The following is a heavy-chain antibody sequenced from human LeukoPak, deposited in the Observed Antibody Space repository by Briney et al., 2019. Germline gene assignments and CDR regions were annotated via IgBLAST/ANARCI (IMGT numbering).Heavy chain of an antibody. D-gene: IGHD1-26*01. CDR1: GSTFSEFA. CDR3: AIFIGEIPESYYYMDV. J-gene: IGHJ6*03. V-gene: IGHV1-69*04. CDR2: IIPILDKT. Sequence: ASVKVSCKTSGSTFSEFAISWVRLAPGQGPEWMGGIIPILDKTDYAQKFQGRLTITTDKSTGTAYMELSSLKPGDTAVYYCAIFIGEIPESYYYMDVWGKGTTVTVSS.